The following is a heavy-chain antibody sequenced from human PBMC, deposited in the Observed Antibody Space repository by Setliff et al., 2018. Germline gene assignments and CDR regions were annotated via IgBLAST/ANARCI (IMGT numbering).Heavy chain of an antibody. D-gene: IGHD3-3*01. CDR2: ISGGGTGT. Sequence: GGSLRLSCAGSGFTFSNYAMTWVRQAPGKGLEWVSGISGGGTGTFYADSVKGRFTISRDNSKNTLYLQMNSLRAEDTAVYYCAKDPTSRYYNFWSGYFTDDYYYYYGMDVWGQGTTVTVSS. V-gene: IGHV3-23*01. CDR3: AKDPTSRYYNFWSGYFTDDYYYYYGMDV. J-gene: IGHJ6*02. CDR1: GFTFSNYA.